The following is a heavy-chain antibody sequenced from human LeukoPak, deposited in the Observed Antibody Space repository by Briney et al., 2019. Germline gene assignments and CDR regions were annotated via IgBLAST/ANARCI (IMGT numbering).Heavy chain of an antibody. Sequence: GGSLRLSCAASEFTVSSQYMSWVRQAPGKGLEWVSIIYGGGSTYYADSVKGRFTISRDNSKNTVYLQLNSLRGEDTAVYYCARERPGIAVAATVWGQGTLVTVSS. D-gene: IGHD6-13*01. CDR3: ARERPGIAVAATV. J-gene: IGHJ4*02. CDR1: EFTVSSQY. CDR2: IYGGGST. V-gene: IGHV3-53*01.